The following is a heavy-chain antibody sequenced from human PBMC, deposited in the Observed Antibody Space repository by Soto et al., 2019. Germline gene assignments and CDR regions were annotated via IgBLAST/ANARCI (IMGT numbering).Heavy chain of an antibody. J-gene: IGHJ4*02. CDR1: GDTFSSYG. CDR3: ARALVATNAFDY. D-gene: IGHD5-12*01. Sequence: QVQVEQSGAEVKKPGSSVKVSCKASGDTFSSYGFTWVRQAPGQGLEWMGGIIPILRTANYAQKFQGRVTITADESTSTAYMELSSLRSEDTAAYYCARALVATNAFDYWGQGILVTVSS. CDR2: IIPILRTA. V-gene: IGHV1-69*11.